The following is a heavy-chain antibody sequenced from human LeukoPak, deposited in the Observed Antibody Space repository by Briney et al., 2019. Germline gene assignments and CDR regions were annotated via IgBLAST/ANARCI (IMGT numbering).Heavy chain of an antibody. Sequence: GGSLRLSCAASGFTFSSYAMSWVRQAPGKGLEWVSAISGSGGSTYYADSVKGRFTISRDNSKNTLYLQMNSLRAEDTAVYYCAKLSGRQLVYYYYMDVWGKGTTVIVSS. CDR1: GFTFSSYA. V-gene: IGHV3-23*01. J-gene: IGHJ6*03. D-gene: IGHD1-26*01. CDR3: AKLSGRQLVYYYYMDV. CDR2: ISGSGGST.